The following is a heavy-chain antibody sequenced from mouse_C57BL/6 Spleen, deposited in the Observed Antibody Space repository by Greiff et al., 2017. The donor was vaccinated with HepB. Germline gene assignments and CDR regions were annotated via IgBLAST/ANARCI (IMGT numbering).Heavy chain of an antibody. V-gene: IGHV5-4*01. CDR1: GFTFSSYA. CDR2: ISDGGSYT. CDR3: AREGGIYYDYEGGAMDY. D-gene: IGHD2-4*01. J-gene: IGHJ4*01. Sequence: EVNLVESGGGLVKPGGSLKLSCAASGFTFSSYAMSWVRQTPEKRLEWVATISDGGSYTYYPDNVKGRFTISRDNAKNNLYLQMSHLKSEDTAMYYCAREGGIYYDYEGGAMDYWGQGTSVTVSS.